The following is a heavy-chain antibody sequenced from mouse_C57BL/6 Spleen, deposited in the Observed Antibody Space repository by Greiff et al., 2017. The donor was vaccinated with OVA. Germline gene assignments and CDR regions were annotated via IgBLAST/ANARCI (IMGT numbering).Heavy chain of an antibody. J-gene: IGHJ4*01. Sequence: EVQLQQSGPVLVKPGASVKMSCKASGYTFTDYYMNWVKQSHGKSLEWIGVINPYNGGTSYNQKFKGKATLTVDKSSSTAYMELNSLTSEDSAVYYCARSPYYYGSSYGYAMDYWGQGTSVTVSS. D-gene: IGHD1-1*01. CDR2: INPYNGGT. V-gene: IGHV1-19*01. CDR3: ARSPYYYGSSYGYAMDY. CDR1: GYTFTDYY.